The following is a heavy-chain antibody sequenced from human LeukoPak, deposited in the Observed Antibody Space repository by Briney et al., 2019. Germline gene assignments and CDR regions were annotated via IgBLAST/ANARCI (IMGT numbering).Heavy chain of an antibody. D-gene: IGHD5-24*01. J-gene: IGHJ4*02. CDR2: IYTSGST. CDR1: GGSISSYY. Sequence: SETLSLTCTVSGGSISSYYWSWLRQPAGKGLEWIGRIYTSGSTNYNPSLKSRVTMSVDTSKNQFSLKLSSVTAADTAVYYCARVGRDGYNYYYFDYWGQGTLVTVSS. CDR3: ARVGRDGYNYYYFDY. V-gene: IGHV4-4*07.